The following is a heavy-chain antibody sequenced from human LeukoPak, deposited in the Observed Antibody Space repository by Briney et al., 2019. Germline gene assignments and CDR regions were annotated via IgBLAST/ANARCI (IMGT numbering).Heavy chain of an antibody. Sequence: PGESLRLSCAASGFTFSIFSMSWVRQAPGKGLEWVSYISSSSSSIYYADSVKGRFTVSRDNAKNSLYLQMNSLRAEDTAVFYCARARGTMVDAFDIWGQGTMVTVSS. CDR2: ISSSSSSI. V-gene: IGHV3-48*01. CDR1: GFTFSIFS. CDR3: ARARGTMVDAFDI. J-gene: IGHJ3*02. D-gene: IGHD3-10*01.